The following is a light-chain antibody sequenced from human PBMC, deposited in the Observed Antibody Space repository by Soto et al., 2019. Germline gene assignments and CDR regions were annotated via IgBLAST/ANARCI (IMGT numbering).Light chain of an antibody. Sequence: DIVMTQSPLSLPVTPGEPASLSCRSSQSLLHSNGYNYLDWYLQKPGQSPQFLIYLGFNRSSGVPDRFSGSGSGTDFTLRISRVEAEDVGVYYCMQGTHWPITFGQGTRLEIK. V-gene: IGKV2-28*01. CDR3: MQGTHWPIT. J-gene: IGKJ5*01. CDR1: QSLLHSNGYNY. CDR2: LGF.